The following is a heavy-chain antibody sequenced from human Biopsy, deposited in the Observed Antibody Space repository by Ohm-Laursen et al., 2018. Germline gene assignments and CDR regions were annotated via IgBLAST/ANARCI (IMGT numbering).Heavy chain of an antibody. Sequence: GSLRLSCAASGFTFSGFSMNWVRQAPGKGLEWASSISASGNHIYYTDSVKGRFTVSRDNGKNSVYLQMNSLRVEDTAVYYCARDGEAKYCKHGVCPSDFWGQGTLVTVPS. D-gene: IGHD2-8*01. J-gene: IGHJ4*02. CDR2: ISASGNHI. V-gene: IGHV3-21*01. CDR1: GFTFSGFS. CDR3: ARDGEAKYCKHGVCPSDF.